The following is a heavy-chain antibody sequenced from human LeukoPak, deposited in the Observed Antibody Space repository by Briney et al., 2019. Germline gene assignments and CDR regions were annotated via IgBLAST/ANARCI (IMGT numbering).Heavy chain of an antibody. Sequence: PSETLSLTCTVSGGSISSYYWSWIRQPAGKGLEWIGRIYTSGSTNYNPSLKSRVTISVDTSKNQFSLKLSSVTAADTAVYYCARRRDIVVVPAAILGYSYDDASTFDIWGQGTMVTVSS. CDR2: IYTSGST. CDR3: ARRRDIVVVPAAILGYSYDDASTFDI. D-gene: IGHD2-2*02. CDR1: GGSISSYY. V-gene: IGHV4-4*07. J-gene: IGHJ3*02.